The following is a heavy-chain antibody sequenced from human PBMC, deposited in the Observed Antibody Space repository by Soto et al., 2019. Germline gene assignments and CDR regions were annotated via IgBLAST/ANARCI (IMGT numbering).Heavy chain of an antibody. D-gene: IGHD2-15*01. CDR2: VHYSGNT. CDR1: GYSISSGYH. V-gene: IGHV4-38-2*02. J-gene: IGHJ5*02. CDR3: ARQDRVVAEGRWFDP. Sequence: SETLSLTCTVSGYSISSGYHWAWIRQPPGKGLEWLGSVHYSGNTYYNPSLKSRLTISIDKSKNQFSLNLSSVTAADTAVYYCARQDRVVAEGRWFDPWGQGTLVTVSS.